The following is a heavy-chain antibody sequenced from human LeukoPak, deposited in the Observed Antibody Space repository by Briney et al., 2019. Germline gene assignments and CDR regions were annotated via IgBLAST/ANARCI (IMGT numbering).Heavy chain of an antibody. CDR1: GYTLTELS. Sequence: SVKVSCKVSGYTLTELSMHWVRQAPGQGLEWMGWISAYNGNTNYAQKLQGRVTMTTDTSTSTAYMELRSLRSDDTAVYYCARVEYYGSYHTWFDPWGQGTLVTVSS. D-gene: IGHD3-10*01. CDR3: ARVEYYGSYHTWFDP. J-gene: IGHJ5*02. V-gene: IGHV1-18*01. CDR2: ISAYNGNT.